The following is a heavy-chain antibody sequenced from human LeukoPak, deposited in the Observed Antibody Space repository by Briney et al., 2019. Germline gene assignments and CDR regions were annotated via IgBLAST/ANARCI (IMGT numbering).Heavy chain of an antibody. J-gene: IGHJ5*02. CDR2: INHSGST. Sequence: PSETLSLTCAGYGGTFSGYYWSWLRQPPGKGLEWIGEINHSGSTNYNPSLKSRVTISVDTSKNQFSLKLSSVTAADTAVYYCARGRRYQLPLGFDPWGQGTLVTVSS. CDR1: GGTFSGYY. CDR3: ARGRRYQLPLGFDP. D-gene: IGHD2-2*01. V-gene: IGHV4-34*01.